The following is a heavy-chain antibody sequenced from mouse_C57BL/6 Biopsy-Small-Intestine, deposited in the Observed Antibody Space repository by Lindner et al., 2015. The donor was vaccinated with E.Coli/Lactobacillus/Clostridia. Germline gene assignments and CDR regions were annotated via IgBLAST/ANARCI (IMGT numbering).Heavy chain of an antibody. J-gene: IGHJ2*01. CDR3: ARSEGSSGFFDY. CDR2: IYPYNGIS. CDR1: GYSLTGYY. V-gene: IGHV1-31*01. Sequence: VQLQESGPELVKPGASVKISCKASGYSLTGYYIHWVRQGHGNILDWIGYIYPYNGISSYNHKFKGKATLTVDKSSSTAYMELRSLTSEDSAVYYCARSEGSSGFFDYWGQGTTLTVPS. D-gene: IGHD3-2*02.